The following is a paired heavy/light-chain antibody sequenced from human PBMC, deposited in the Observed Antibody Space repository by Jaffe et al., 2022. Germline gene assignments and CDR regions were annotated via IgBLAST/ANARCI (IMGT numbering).Heavy chain of an antibody. CDR1: GGTVGSYT. V-gene: IGHV1-69*02. Sequence: QVQLVQSGAEVKKPGSSVKVSCQASGGTVGSYTFSWVRQAPGQGLEWMGRIIPIIGIADYAPRFRGRVTITADKSTSTSYMELTSLRADDTAVYFCARGAKWELLESDDVFDVWGQGTKVIVSS. D-gene: IGHD1-26*01. CDR3: ARGAKWELLESDDVFDV. CDR2: IIPIIGIA. J-gene: IGHJ3*01.
Light chain of an antibody. CDR2: GAS. Sequence: EIVLTQSPGTLSLSPGERATLSCRASQSVRRGYLAWYQQKPGQAPRLLIYGASSRATGIPDRFSVSGSGTDFTLTISRLEPEDFAMYFCQQYGSSPRTFGQGTKVVIK. CDR3: QQYGSSPRT. J-gene: IGKJ1*01. CDR1: QSVRRGY. V-gene: IGKV3-20*01.